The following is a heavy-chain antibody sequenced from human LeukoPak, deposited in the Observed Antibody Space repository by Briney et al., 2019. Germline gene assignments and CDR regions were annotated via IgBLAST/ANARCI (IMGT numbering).Heavy chain of an antibody. J-gene: IGHJ4*02. CDR3: AKGNGYSYGRYYFDY. D-gene: IGHD5-18*01. CDR2: MKQDGSEK. V-gene: IGHV3-7*03. CDR1: GFTFSSYW. Sequence: PGGSLRLSCAASGFTFSSYWMSWVRQAPGKGLEWVANMKQDGSEKYYVDSVKGRFTISRDNSKNTLYLQVNSLRAEDTAVYYCAKGNGYSYGRYYFDYWGQGTLVTVSS.